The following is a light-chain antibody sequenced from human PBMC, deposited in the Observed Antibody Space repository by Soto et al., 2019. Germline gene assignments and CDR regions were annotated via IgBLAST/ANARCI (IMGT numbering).Light chain of an antibody. V-gene: IGKV3-11*01. CDR2: VAS. Sequence: EIVLTQSPATLSLSPGERDTLSCRASQSVSSYLAWYQQKPGQAPRLLIYVASNRATGIPARFSGSGSGTDFTLTISSLEPEDFAVYYCQQRSNWPPTFGQGTKVDIK. CDR3: QQRSNWPPT. CDR1: QSVSSY. J-gene: IGKJ1*01.